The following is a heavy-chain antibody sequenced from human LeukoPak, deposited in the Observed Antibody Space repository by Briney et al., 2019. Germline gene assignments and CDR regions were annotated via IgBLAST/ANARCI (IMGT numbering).Heavy chain of an antibody. D-gene: IGHD5-24*01. CDR2: IYYSGTT. V-gene: IGHV4-59*08. CDR3: ARHGRDGYPKD. Sequence: PSETLSLTCSVSGVSISGNCWSWIRQPPGKGLEWIGYIYYSGTTKYNPSLKSRVTISVDTSKNQFSLKLSSVTAADTAVYYCARHGRDGYPKDWGQGTLVTVSS. J-gene: IGHJ4*02. CDR1: GVSISGNC.